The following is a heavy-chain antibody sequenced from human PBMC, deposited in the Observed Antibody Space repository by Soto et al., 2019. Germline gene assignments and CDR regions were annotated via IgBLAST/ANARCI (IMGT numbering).Heavy chain of an antibody. CDR1: GGSFSGYY. CDR3: ARTPIVVVPAAMGVVDY. CDR2: INHSGST. D-gene: IGHD2-2*01. J-gene: IGHJ4*02. V-gene: IGHV4-34*01. Sequence: QVQLQQWGAGLLKPSETLSLTCAVYGGSFSGYYWSWIRQPPGKGLEWIGEINHSGSTNYNPSLKSRVTISVDTSKNQFSLKLGSVTAADTAVYYCARTPIVVVPAAMGVVDYWGQGTLVTVSS.